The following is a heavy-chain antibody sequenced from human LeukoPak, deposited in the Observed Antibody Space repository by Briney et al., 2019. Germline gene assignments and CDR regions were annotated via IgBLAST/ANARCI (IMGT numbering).Heavy chain of an antibody. CDR2: ISSSSSYI. CDR3: ARGSVGAYDFWSGYYDY. V-gene: IGHV3-21*01. J-gene: IGHJ4*02. D-gene: IGHD3-3*01. CDR1: GFTFSSYS. Sequence: GGSLRLSCAASGFTFSSYSMNWVRQAPGKGLEWVSSISSSSSYIYYADSVKGRFTISRGNAKNSLYLQMNSLRAEDTAVYYCARGSVGAYDFWSGYYDYWGQGTLATVSS.